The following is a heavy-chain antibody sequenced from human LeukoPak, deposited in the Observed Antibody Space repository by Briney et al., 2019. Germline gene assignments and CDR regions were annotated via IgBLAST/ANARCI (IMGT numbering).Heavy chain of an antibody. J-gene: IGHJ4*02. CDR2: IRSKANSYAT. V-gene: IGHV3-73*01. Sequence: GGSLRLSCAASGFTFSGSAMHWVRQASGKGLEWVGRIRSKANSYATAYAASVKGRFTISRDDSKNTLYLQMNSLRAEDTAVYYCAKGDSSSWYVRVWGQGTLVTVSS. D-gene: IGHD6-13*01. CDR1: GFTFSGSA. CDR3: AKGDSSSWYVRV.